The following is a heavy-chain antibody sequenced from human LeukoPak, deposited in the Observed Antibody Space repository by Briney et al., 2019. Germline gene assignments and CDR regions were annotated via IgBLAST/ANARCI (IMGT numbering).Heavy chain of an antibody. J-gene: IGHJ4*02. Sequence: SGPALVQPTRTLTLTCTFSGFSLSTSGMRVGWIRQPPGKALEWLSPIDWDDDKFYSTSLKTRLTISKDTSKNQVVLTMTNMDPVDTATYYCAREGGIMITFGGVIEPYYFDYWGQGTLVTVSS. D-gene: IGHD3-16*02. CDR1: GFSLSTSGMR. CDR2: IDWDDDK. V-gene: IGHV2-70*04. CDR3: AREGGIMITFGGVIEPYYFDY.